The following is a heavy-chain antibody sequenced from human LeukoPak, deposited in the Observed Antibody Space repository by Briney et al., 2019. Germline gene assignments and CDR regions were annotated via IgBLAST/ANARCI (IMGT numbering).Heavy chain of an antibody. Sequence: GGSLRLSCAASGFTFDDYAMHWVRQAPGKGLEWASGISWNSGSIGYADSVKGRFTISRDNAKNSLYLQMNSLRAEDTALYYCAKAVDTAMALDYWGQGTLVTVSS. V-gene: IGHV3-9*01. J-gene: IGHJ4*02. CDR1: GFTFDDYA. CDR3: AKAVDTAMALDY. D-gene: IGHD5-18*01. CDR2: ISWNSGSI.